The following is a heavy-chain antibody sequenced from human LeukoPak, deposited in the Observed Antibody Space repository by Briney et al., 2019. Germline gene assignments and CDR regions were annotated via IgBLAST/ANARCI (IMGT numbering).Heavy chain of an antibody. Sequence: PSHTPSLTCAVCGGSFSGYYWSWIRNPPGKGLEWIGEINHSGSTYYNPSLKSRVTISVDTSKNQFSLKLSSVTAADTAVYYCAREGTCGTHPNWFDPWGQGTLVTVSS. V-gene: IGHV4-34*01. J-gene: IGHJ5*02. D-gene: IGHD1-1*01. CDR1: GGSFSGYY. CDR2: INHSGST. CDR3: AREGTCGTHPNWFDP.